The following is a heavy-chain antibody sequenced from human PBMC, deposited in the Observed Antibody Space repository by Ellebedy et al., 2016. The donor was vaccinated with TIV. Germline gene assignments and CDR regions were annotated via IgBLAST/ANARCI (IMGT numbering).Heavy chain of an antibody. CDR3: AREGCSGGSCYSGFGY. D-gene: IGHD2-15*01. CDR2: IIPIFGTA. Sequence: SVKVSCXASGGTFSSYAISWVRQAPGQGLEWMGGIIPIFGTANYAQKFQGRVTITADESTSTAYMELSSLRSEDTAVYYCAREGCSGGSCYSGFGYWGQGTLVTVSS. J-gene: IGHJ4*02. V-gene: IGHV1-69*13. CDR1: GGTFSSYA.